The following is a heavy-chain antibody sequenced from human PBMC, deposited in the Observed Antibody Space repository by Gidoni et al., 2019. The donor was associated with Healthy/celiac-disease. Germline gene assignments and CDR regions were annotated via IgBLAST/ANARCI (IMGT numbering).Heavy chain of an antibody. CDR2: IYYSGST. D-gene: IGHD5-18*01. J-gene: IGHJ3*02. CDR3: ARDGADTAMVGGAFDI. V-gene: IGHV4-31*03. CDR1: GGSISSGGYY. Sequence: QVQLQESGPGLVKPSQTLSLTCTVSGGSISSGGYYWSWIRHHPGKGLEWIGYIYYSGSTDYNPSLKSRVTISVDTSKNQFSLKLSSVTAADTAVYYCARDGADTAMVGGAFDIWGQGTMVTVSS.